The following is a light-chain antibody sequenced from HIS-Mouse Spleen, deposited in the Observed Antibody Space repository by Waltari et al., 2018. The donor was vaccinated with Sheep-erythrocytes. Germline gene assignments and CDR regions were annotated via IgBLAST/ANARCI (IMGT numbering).Light chain of an antibody. V-gene: IGLV3-21*02. CDR3: CSYAGSYNHV. Sequence: SYVLTQPPSVSVAPGQTARITCGGNNIGSKSLHWYQQKPGQAPVLVVYDDSDRPSGIPERFSGSNSGNTATLTISRVEAGDEADYYCCSYAGSYNHVFATGTKVTVL. J-gene: IGLJ1*01. CDR2: DDS. CDR1: NIGSKS.